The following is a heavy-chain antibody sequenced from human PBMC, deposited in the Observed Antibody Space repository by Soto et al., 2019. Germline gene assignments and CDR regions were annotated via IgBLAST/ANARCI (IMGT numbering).Heavy chain of an antibody. J-gene: IGHJ6*02. CDR3: ARGAGDYGYYYYYGMDV. CDR2: IYYSGST. D-gene: IGHD4-17*01. V-gene: IGHV4-59*01. CDR1: GGSISSYY. Sequence: SDTLSLTCTVSGGSISSYYWSWIRQPPGKGLEWIGYIYYSGSTNYNPSLKSRVTISVDTSKNQFSLKLSSVTAADTAVYYCARGAGDYGYYYYYGMDVWGQGTTVTVSS.